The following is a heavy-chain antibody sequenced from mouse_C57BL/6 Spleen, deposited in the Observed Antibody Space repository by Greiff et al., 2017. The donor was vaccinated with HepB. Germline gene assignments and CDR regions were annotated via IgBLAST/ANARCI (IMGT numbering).Heavy chain of an antibody. CDR1: GFTFSSYA. D-gene: IGHD2-5*01. J-gene: IGHJ3*01. CDR2: ISSGGDYI. V-gene: IGHV5-9-1*02. CDR3: TRGYYSNYEAWFAY. Sequence: EVKLMESGEGLVKPGGSLKLSCAASGFTFSSYAMSWVRQTPEKRLEWVAYISSGGDYIYYADTVKGRFTISRDNARNTLYLQMSSLKSEDTAMYYCTRGYYSNYEAWFAYWGQGTLVTVSA.